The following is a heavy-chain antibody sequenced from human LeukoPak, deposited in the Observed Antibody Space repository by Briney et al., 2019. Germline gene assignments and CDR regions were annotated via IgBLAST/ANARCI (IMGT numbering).Heavy chain of an antibody. Sequence: ASVKVSCKASGYTFTGYYMHWVRQAPGQGLEWMGWINPNSGGTNYAQKLQGRVTMTTDTSTSTAYMELRSLRSDDTAVYYCARVYDYVWGSPFDYWGQGTLVTVSS. J-gene: IGHJ4*02. CDR3: ARVYDYVWGSPFDY. D-gene: IGHD3-16*01. CDR2: INPNSGGT. CDR1: GYTFTGYY. V-gene: IGHV1-2*02.